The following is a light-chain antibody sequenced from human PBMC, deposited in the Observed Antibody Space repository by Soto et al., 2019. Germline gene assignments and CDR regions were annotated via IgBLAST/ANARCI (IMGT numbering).Light chain of an antibody. CDR2: WAS. Sequence: DIVMTQSPDSLAVSLGERATINCKSSQSVLYSSKNKNYLAWYQQKSGQPPKLLLYWASTRESGVPDRFSGSGSGTDFTLTISSLQAEDVAVYYCQQYYGTPYTFGQGTKLEI. V-gene: IGKV4-1*01. CDR1: QSVLYSSKNKNY. CDR3: QQYYGTPYT. J-gene: IGKJ2*01.